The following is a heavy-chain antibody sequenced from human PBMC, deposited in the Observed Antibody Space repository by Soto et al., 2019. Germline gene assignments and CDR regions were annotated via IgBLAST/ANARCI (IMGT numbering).Heavy chain of an antibody. J-gene: IGHJ4*02. CDR2: ISDDGSIK. Sequence: GGSLRLSCAASGFSFTTYAMHWVRQAPGKGLEWVAVISDDGSIKYHADSVKGRFTISRDNSKNTFYLQMNSLRGDDTALYYCARAIETAMDPCDYWGQGALVTVSS. CDR3: ARAIETAMDPCDY. V-gene: IGHV3-30-3*01. CDR1: GFSFTTYA. D-gene: IGHD5-18*01.